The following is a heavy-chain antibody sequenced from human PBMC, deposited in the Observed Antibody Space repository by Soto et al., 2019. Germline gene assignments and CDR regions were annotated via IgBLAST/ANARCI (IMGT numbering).Heavy chain of an antibody. Sequence: QVQLQEPGPGLVKPSQTLSLTCTVSGGSISSGDYYWSWIRQPPGKGLVWIGYIYYSGSTYYNPSLKSRVTISVDTSKNQFSLKLSSVTAADTAVYYCARETIYSYYCGMDVWGQGTTVTVSS. CDR2: IYYSGST. CDR1: GGSISSGDYY. J-gene: IGHJ6*02. V-gene: IGHV4-30-4*01. CDR3: ARETIYSYYCGMDV.